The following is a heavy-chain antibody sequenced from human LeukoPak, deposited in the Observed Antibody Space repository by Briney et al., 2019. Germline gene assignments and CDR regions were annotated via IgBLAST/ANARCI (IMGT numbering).Heavy chain of an antibody. CDR1: GFTFSSYA. CDR3: ATHRHSSSWYAEPDLVN. J-gene: IGHJ4*02. V-gene: IGHV3-23*01. D-gene: IGHD6-13*01. CDR2: ISGSGGST. Sequence: PGGSLRLSCAASGFTFSSYAMSWVRQAPGKWREWVSAISGSGGSTYYADSVKGRFTISRDNSKNTLYLQMNSLRAEDTAVYYCATHRHSSSWYAEPDLVNWGQGTLVTVSS.